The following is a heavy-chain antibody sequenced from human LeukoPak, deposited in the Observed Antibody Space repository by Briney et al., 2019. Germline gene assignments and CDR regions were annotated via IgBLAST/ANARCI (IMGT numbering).Heavy chain of an antibody. D-gene: IGHD6-19*01. CDR2: IYYSGST. J-gene: IGHJ3*02. Sequence: SETLSLTCTVSGGSISGSSYYWGWIRQPPGKGLEWIGYIYYSGSTNYNPSLKSRVTISVDTSKNQFSLKLSSVTAADTAVYYCARDSVGYSSGWWGADDAFDIWGQGTMVTVSS. V-gene: IGHV4-61*01. CDR3: ARDSVGYSSGWWGADDAFDI. CDR1: GGSISGSSYY.